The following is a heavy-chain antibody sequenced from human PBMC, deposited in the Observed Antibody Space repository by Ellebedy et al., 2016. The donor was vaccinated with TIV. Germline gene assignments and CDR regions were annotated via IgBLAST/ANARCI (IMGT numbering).Heavy chain of an antibody. Sequence: SGPTLVTPTQTLTLTCTFSGFSLSTYGVGVGWIRQPPGKALEWLALIYWSDDKRYSPSLETRLTITKDTSKNQVVLTMTNMDPVDTATYYCAHRRGRLGIIGDRPFDYWGQGTLVTVSS. CDR3: AHRRGRLGIIGDRPFDY. CDR1: GFSLSTYGVG. V-gene: IGHV2-5*01. J-gene: IGHJ4*02. CDR2: IYWSDDK. D-gene: IGHD7-27*01.